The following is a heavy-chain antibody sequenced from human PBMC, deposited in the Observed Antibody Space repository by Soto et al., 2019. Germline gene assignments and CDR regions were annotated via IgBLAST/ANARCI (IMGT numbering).Heavy chain of an antibody. CDR1: GYTFTSYG. Sequence: QVQLVQSGAEVKKPGASVKVSCKASGYTFTSYGISWVRQAPGQGLEWMGWISAYNGNTNYAQKLQGRVTMTTDTSTSTAYMGLRSLRSDDTAVYYCARASSNHLGYYDFWSGYYNWFDPWGQGTLVTVSS. D-gene: IGHD3-3*01. V-gene: IGHV1-18*04. J-gene: IGHJ5*02. CDR3: ARASSNHLGYYDFWSGYYNWFDP. CDR2: ISAYNGNT.